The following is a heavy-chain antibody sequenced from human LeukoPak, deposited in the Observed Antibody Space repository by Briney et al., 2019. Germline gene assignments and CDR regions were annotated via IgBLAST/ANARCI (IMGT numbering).Heavy chain of an antibody. J-gene: IGHJ4*02. CDR3: ARASYSSGWYFDY. D-gene: IGHD6-19*01. Sequence: PSETLSLTCTVSAGSISSGSYYWSWIRQPAGKGLEWIGRIYTSGSTNYNTCLKSRVTISVDTSKNQFSLKLISVTAADTAVYYYARASYSSGWYFDYWGQGTLVTVSS. CDR1: AGSISSGSYY. V-gene: IGHV4-61*02. CDR2: IYTSGST.